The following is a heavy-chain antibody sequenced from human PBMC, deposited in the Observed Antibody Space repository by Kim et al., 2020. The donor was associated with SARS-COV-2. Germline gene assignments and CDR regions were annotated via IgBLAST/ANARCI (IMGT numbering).Heavy chain of an antibody. CDR3: ARQAPELLRLS. V-gene: IGHV4-39*01. J-gene: IGHJ5*02. Sequence: SETLSLTCTVSGGSISSSSYYWGWIRQPPGKGLEWIGSIYYSGSTYYNPSLKSRVTISVDTSKNQFSLKLSSVTAADTAVYYCARQAPELLRLSWGQGTL. CDR1: GGSISSSSYY. CDR2: IYYSGST. D-gene: IGHD1-26*01.